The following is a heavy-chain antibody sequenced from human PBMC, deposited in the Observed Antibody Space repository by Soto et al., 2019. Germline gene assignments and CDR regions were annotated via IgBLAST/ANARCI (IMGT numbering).Heavy chain of an antibody. CDR2: IKNKANSYTT. V-gene: IGHV3-72*01. Sequence: EVQLVESGGGLVQPGGSLRLSCAASGFTFSAHYMDWVRQAPGKGLEWVGRIKNKANSYTTEYAASVEGRFPISREDSQNSLYLQMNSLKTEDTAVYYCDSVSFVGPSGGRYFDYWGQGSQVAVSS. D-gene: IGHD1-26*01. J-gene: IGHJ4*02. CDR3: DSVSFVGPSGGRYFDY. CDR1: GFTFSAHY.